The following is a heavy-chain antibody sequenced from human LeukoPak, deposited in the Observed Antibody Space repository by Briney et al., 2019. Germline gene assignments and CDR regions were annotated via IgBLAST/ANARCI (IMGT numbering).Heavy chain of an antibody. CDR3: AKDTGIAVAGTSLDY. Sequence: PGRSLRLSCAASGFTFDDYAMHWVRQAPGKGLEWVSGISWNSGSIGYADSVKGRFTISRDNAKNSLYLQMNSLRAEDMALYYCAKDTGIAVAGTSLDYWGQGTLVTVSS. CDR1: GFTFDDYA. D-gene: IGHD6-19*01. J-gene: IGHJ4*02. CDR2: ISWNSGSI. V-gene: IGHV3-9*03.